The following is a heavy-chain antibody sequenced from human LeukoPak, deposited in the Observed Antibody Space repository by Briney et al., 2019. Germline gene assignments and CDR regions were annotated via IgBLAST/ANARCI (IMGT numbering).Heavy chain of an antibody. Sequence: SVKVSCKASGGTFSSYAISWVRQAPGQGLEWMGGIIPIFGTANYAQKFQGRVTMTRNTSISTAYMELSSLRSEDTAVYYCARGLPLLRYFDWSFDPWGQGTLVTVSS. J-gene: IGHJ5*02. D-gene: IGHD3-9*01. CDR2: IIPIFGTA. CDR3: ARGLPLLRYFDWSFDP. CDR1: GGTFSSYA. V-gene: IGHV1-69*05.